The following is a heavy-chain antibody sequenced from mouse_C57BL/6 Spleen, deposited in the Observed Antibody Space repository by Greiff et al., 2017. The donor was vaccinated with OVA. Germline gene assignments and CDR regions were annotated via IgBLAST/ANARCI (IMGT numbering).Heavy chain of an antibody. V-gene: IGHV1-54*01. CDR2: INPGSGGT. CDR1: GYAFTNYL. Sequence: VQLQQSGAELVRPGTSVKVSCKASGYAFTNYLIEWVKQRPGQGLEWIGVINPGSGGTNYNEKFKGKATLTADKSSSTAYMQLSSLTSEDSAVYFCARCEGWYFDVWGTGTTVTVSS. J-gene: IGHJ1*03. CDR3: ARCEGWYFDV.